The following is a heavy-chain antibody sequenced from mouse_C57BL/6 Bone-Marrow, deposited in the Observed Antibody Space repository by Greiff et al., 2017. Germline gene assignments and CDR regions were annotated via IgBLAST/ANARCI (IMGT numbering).Heavy chain of an antibody. CDR3: AYDGPNPKAFDY. CDR1: GYSFTDYN. CDR2: INPTYGST. Sequence: LVESGPELVKPGASVKISCKASGYSFTDYNMNWVKQSPGKSLEWIGVINPTYGSTSYNQKVKGKATLTVDQSSSTAYMQLNSLTSEDSAVYYCAYDGPNPKAFDYWGQGTTLTVSS. V-gene: IGHV1-39*01. D-gene: IGHD2-3*01. J-gene: IGHJ4*01.